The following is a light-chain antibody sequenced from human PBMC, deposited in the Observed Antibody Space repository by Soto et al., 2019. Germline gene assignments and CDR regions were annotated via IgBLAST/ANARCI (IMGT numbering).Light chain of an antibody. Sequence: QSALTQPASVSGSPGQSITISCTGTSSDVGSYNLVSWYQQHPGKAPKLMIYEGSKRPSGVSNRFSGSKSGNTASLTISGLQAEDAADYYCCSYAGSSTLVFGGGTTVTVL. CDR3: CSYAGSSTLV. CDR1: SSDVGSYNL. V-gene: IGLV2-23*01. CDR2: EGS. J-gene: IGLJ2*01.